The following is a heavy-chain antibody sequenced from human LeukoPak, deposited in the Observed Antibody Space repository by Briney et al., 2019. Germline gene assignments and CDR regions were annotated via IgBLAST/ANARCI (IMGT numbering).Heavy chain of an antibody. CDR3: AREVGPIVLMVYEVPNWFDP. D-gene: IGHD2-8*01. Sequence: ASVKVSCKASGYTFTSYGISWVRPAPGQGLEWMGWISAYNGNTNYAQKLQGRVTMNTDTSTSTAYMELRSLRSDDTAVYYCAREVGPIVLMVYEVPNWFDPWGQGTLVTVSS. CDR1: GYTFTSYG. J-gene: IGHJ5*02. CDR2: ISAYNGNT. V-gene: IGHV1-18*01.